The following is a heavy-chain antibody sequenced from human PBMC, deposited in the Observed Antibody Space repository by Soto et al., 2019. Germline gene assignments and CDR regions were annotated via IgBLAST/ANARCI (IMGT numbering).Heavy chain of an antibody. CDR2: ISAYNGNT. D-gene: IGHD5-12*01. Sequence: ASVKVSCKASGYTFTSYGISWVRQAPGQGLEWMGWISAYNGNTNYAQKLQGRVTMTTDTSTSTAYMELRSLRPDDTAVYYCARVATRSGSLDWFDPWGQGTLVTVSS. CDR3: ARVATRSGSLDWFDP. CDR1: GYTFTSYG. V-gene: IGHV1-18*01. J-gene: IGHJ5*02.